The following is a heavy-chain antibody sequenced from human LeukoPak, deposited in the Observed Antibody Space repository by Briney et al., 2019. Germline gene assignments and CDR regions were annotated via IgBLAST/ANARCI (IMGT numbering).Heavy chain of an antibody. V-gene: IGHV3-23*01. CDR2: ISGSGGST. CDR3: AKLKQWLPLDY. CDR1: GFTFRNYW. D-gene: IGHD6-19*01. J-gene: IGHJ4*02. Sequence: GGSLRPSCAASGFTFRNYWMSWVRQAPGKGLEWVSAISGSGGSTYYADSVKGRFTISRDNSKNTLYLQMNSLRAEDTAVYYCAKLKQWLPLDYWGQGTLVTVSS.